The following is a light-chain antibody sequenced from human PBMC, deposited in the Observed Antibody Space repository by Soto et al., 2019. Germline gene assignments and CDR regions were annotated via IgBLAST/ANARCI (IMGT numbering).Light chain of an antibody. J-gene: IGKJ1*01. CDR1: QSISSW. CDR3: QQYNSYWT. V-gene: IGKV1-5*01. Sequence: DIQITQSPSTLSASVGDRVTITCRASQSISSWLAWYQQKPGKAPKLLIHDASRLESGVPSRFSGSGSGTEFTLTISSLQPDDFATYYCQQYNSYWTFGQGTKVDIK. CDR2: DAS.